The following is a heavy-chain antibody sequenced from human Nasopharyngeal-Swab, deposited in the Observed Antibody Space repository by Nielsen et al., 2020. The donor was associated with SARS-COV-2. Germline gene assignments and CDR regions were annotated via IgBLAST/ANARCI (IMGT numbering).Heavy chain of an antibody. J-gene: IGHJ4*02. CDR2: IYHSGST. D-gene: IGHD2-2*01. CDR1: GGSISSSNW. CDR3: ARHAAGEYQLTYYFDY. Sequence: SETLSLTCAVSGGSISSSNWWGFIRQPPGKGLEWIGSIYHSGSTYYNPSLKSRVTISVDTSKNQFSLKLSSVTAADTAVYYCARHAAGEYQLTYYFDYWGQGTLVTVSS. V-gene: IGHV4-38-2*01.